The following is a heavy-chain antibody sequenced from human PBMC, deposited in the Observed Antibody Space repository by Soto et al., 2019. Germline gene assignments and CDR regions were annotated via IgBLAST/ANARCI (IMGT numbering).Heavy chain of an antibody. CDR1: GFTFTSSA. J-gene: IGHJ3*02. D-gene: IGHD2-21*02. CDR3: AAADQAYCGGDCEDAFDI. Sequence: QMQLVQSGPEVKKPGTSVKVSCKASGFTFTSSAVQWVRQARGQLLEWIGWIVVGSGNTNYAQKFQERVTITRDMSTSTAYMELSRLRSEDTAVYYCAAADQAYCGGDCEDAFDIWGQGTMVTVSS. CDR2: IVVGSGNT. V-gene: IGHV1-58*01.